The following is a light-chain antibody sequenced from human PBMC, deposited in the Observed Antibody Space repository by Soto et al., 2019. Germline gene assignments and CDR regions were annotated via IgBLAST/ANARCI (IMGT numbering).Light chain of an antibody. Sequence: QSALTQPASVSGSPGQSITISCTGTSSDVGGYNYVSWYQHHPGKAPKLMIYEVADRPSGVSNRFSGSKSGNTASLTISGLQAEDEADYYCSSYTRSSTWVFGGGTKVTVL. CDR1: SSDVGGYNY. V-gene: IGLV2-14*01. J-gene: IGLJ3*02. CDR2: EVA. CDR3: SSYTRSSTWV.